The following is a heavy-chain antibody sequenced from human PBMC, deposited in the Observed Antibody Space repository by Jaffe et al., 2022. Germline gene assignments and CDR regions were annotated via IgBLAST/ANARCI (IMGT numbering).Heavy chain of an antibody. J-gene: IGHJ5*02. CDR2: IYYSGST. D-gene: IGHD4-17*01. Sequence: QVQLQESGPGLVKPSETLSLTCTVSGGSISSYYWSWIRQPPGKGLEWIGYIYYSGSTNYNPSLKSRVTISVDTSKNQFSLKLSSVTAADTAVYYCARDLSHGDEGDWFDPWGQGTLVTVSS. CDR3: ARDLSHGDEGDWFDP. V-gene: IGHV4-59*01. CDR1: GGSISSYY.